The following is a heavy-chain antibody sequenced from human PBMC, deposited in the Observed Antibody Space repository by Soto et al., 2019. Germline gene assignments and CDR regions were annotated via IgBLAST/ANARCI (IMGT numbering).Heavy chain of an antibody. CDR2: IIPILFIA. J-gene: IGHJ4*02. CDR1: VGTFSSYT. V-gene: IGHV1-69*02. CDR3: ASRYDSSDY. D-gene: IGHD3-22*01. Sequence: QVQLVQSGAEVKKPGSSVKVSCKASVGTFSSYTISWVLPAPGQGLEWMGRIIPILFIANYAQKCQGRVTITADKATSTAYMELSSLRSDDTAVYYCASRYDSSDYWGQGTLVTVSS.